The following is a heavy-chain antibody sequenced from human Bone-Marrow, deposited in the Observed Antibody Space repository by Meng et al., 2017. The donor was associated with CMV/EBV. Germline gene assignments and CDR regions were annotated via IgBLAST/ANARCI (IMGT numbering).Heavy chain of an antibody. CDR2: IYYSGST. V-gene: IGHV4-39*07. CDR3: ARGVRIAAAGTRGRFDP. D-gene: IGHD6-13*01. J-gene: IGHJ5*02. CDR1: GGSISSSSYY. Sequence: SETLSLTCTVSGGSISSSSYYWGWIRQPPGKGLEWIGSIYYSGSTYYNPSLKSRVTISVDTSKNQFSLKLSSVTAADTAVYYCARGVRIAAAGTRGRFDPWGQGTRVTVSS.